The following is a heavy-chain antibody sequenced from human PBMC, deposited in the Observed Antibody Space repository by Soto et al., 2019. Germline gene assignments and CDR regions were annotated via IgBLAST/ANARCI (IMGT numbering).Heavy chain of an antibody. J-gene: IGHJ4*02. V-gene: IGHV3-48*03. D-gene: IGHD6-19*01. CDR1: GFTFSSYE. CDR3: ARERAVAGSFDY. Sequence: EVQLVESGGGLVQPGGSLRLSCAASGFTFSSYEMNWVRQAPGKGLEWVSYISSSGSTIYYADSVKGRFTISRDNAKNSLYLQMNSLRAEDTAVYYCARERAVAGSFDYWGQGTLVTVSS. CDR2: ISSSGSTI.